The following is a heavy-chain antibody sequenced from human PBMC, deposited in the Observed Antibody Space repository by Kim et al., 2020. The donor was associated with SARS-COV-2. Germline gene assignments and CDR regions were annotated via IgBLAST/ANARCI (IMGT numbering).Heavy chain of an antibody. CDR3: ARDHPDFWSGYSSHMDV. Sequence: VKGRFTISRDNSKNTLYLQMGSLRAEDMAVYYCARDHPDFWSGYSSHMDVWGKGTTVTVSS. J-gene: IGHJ6*03. V-gene: IGHV3-64*01. D-gene: IGHD3-3*01.